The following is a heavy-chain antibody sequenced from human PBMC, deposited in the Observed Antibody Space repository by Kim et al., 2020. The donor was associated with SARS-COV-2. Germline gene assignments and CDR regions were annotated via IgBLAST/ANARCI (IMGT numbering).Heavy chain of an antibody. Sequence: GGSLRLSCAASGFTFSDYYMSWIRQAPGKGLEWVSYISSSSSYTNYADSVKGRFTISRDNAKNSLYLQMNILRAEDTAVYYCARDVGYCRGGSFYSFGMDVWGQGTTVTVSS. D-gene: IGHD2-15*01. J-gene: IGHJ6*02. CDR3: ARDVGYCRGGSFYSFGMDV. CDR2: ISSSSSYT. V-gene: IGHV3-11*05. CDR1: GFTFSDYY.